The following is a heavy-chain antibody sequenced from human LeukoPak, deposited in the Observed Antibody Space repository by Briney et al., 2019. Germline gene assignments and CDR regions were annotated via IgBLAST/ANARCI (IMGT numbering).Heavy chain of an antibody. CDR3: ATRKLGNDY. Sequence: NPSETLSLTCTVSGGSVSNYYWSWIRQSPGKGLEWIGYIYYTETRYNPSLKSRVTISADTSKNQFSLKLYSVTAADTAVYYCATRKLGNDYWGQGTLVTVSS. V-gene: IGHV4-59*02. J-gene: IGHJ4*02. D-gene: IGHD7-27*01. CDR2: IYYTET. CDR1: GGSVSNYY.